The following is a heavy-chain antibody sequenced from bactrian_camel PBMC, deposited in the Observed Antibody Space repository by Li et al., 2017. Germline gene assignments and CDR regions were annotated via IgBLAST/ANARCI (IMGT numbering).Heavy chain of an antibody. D-gene: IGHD6*01. CDR2: IRNDGTP. CDR3: AADRFCAYGLASKVADSRY. Sequence: LVESGGGLVQPGGSARLSCVSSESAWSTYEMSWVRQAPGKEVEWVSSIRNDGTPYVAASVKDRFSTSRDIAKNTLYLQTNNLKPEDTAMYYCAADRFCAYGLASKVADSRYWGQGTQVTVS. V-gene: IGHV3S10*01. CDR1: ESAWSTYE. J-gene: IGHJ4*01.